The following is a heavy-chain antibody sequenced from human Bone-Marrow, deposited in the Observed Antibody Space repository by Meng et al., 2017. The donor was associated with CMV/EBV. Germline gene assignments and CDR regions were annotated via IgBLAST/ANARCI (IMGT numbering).Heavy chain of an antibody. CDR1: GGTFNSYS. J-gene: IGHJ3*02. CDR3: ASKLYYDFWSAYRGAEGVDPFNI. Sequence: ASVKVSCKASGGTFNSYSISWVRQAPGQGLEWMGWISPNNGGTNYVQKFQGRVTMTRDTSISTAYLELNRLTYADTAVYYCASKLYYDFWSAYRGAEGVDPFNIWGQGTAVTASS. V-gene: IGHV1-2*02. CDR2: ISPNNGGT. D-gene: IGHD3-3*01.